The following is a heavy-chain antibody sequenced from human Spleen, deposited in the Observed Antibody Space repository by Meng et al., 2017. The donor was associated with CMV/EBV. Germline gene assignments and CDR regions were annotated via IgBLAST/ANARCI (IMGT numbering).Heavy chain of an antibody. V-gene: IGHV4-30-4*08. D-gene: IGHD2-8*01. J-gene: IGHJ6*02. Sequence: SETLSLTCTVSGGSISSGDYYWSWIRQPPGKGLEWIGYIYYSGSTYYNPSLKSRVTISVGTSKNQFSLKLSSVTAADTAVYYCARDIVLMVYGTYYYYGMDVWGQGTTVTVSS. CDR1: GGSISSGDYY. CDR3: ARDIVLMVYGTYYYYGMDV. CDR2: IYYSGST.